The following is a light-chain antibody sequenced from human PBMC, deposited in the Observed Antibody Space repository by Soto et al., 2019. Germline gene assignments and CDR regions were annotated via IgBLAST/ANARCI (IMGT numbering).Light chain of an antibody. Sequence: QSVLTQPASVSGSPGQSITISCTGTSSDVGGYNYVSWYQQQPGKAPKLMIYDVGNRPSGVSNRFSGSKSGNTGSLTISGLQAEDEADYYCSSYTSSSTLYVFGTGTKLTVL. V-gene: IGLV2-14*01. CDR2: DVG. CDR3: SSYTSSSTLYV. J-gene: IGLJ1*01. CDR1: SSDVGGYNY.